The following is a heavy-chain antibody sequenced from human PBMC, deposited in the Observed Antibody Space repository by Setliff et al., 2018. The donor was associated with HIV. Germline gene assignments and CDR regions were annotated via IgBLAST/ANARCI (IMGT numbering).Heavy chain of an antibody. CDR3: ARVWSYGSGSLSP. CDR1: GYSISSGYY. D-gene: IGHD3-10*01. J-gene: IGHJ5*02. CDR2: INHSGST. Sequence: SETLSLTCAVPGYSISSGYYWGWIRQPPGKGLEWIGEINHSGSTNYNPSLKSRVTISVDTSKNQFSLKLSSVTAADTAVYYCARVWSYGSGSLSPWGQGTLVTVSS. V-gene: IGHV4-38-2*01.